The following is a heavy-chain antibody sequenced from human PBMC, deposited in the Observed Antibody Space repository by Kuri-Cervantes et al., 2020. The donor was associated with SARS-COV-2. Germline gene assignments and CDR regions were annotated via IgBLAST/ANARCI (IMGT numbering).Heavy chain of an antibody. D-gene: IGHD5-12*01. CDR2: ISYDGSNK. CDR3: AKPLTAGGYDFDS. Sequence: GESLKISCAASGFTFSSYAMHWVRQAPGKGLEWVAVISYDGSNKYYADSVKGRFTISRDNSKNTLWLQMSSLRAEDTAVYYCAKPLTAGGYDFDSWGQGTLVTVSS. J-gene: IGHJ4*02. V-gene: IGHV3-30-3*01. CDR1: GFTFSSYA.